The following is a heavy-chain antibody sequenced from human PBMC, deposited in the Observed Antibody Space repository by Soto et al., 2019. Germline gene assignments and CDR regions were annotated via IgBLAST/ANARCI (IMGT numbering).Heavy chain of an antibody. CDR3: ASQVPTVPVTARAYDF. CDR1: GFTFSNYE. D-gene: IGHD2-21*02. J-gene: IGHJ3*01. V-gene: IGHV3-48*03. CDR2: ISSSGGAV. Sequence: EVLLVESGGGLVQPGGSLRLTCAASGFTFSNYEMSWVRQAPGKGLEWVSYISSSGGAVFYADSVRGRFTVSRDNAYNSLYLQMSSLTAEDTAVYYCASQVPTVPVTARAYDFWGQGTMVTVSS.